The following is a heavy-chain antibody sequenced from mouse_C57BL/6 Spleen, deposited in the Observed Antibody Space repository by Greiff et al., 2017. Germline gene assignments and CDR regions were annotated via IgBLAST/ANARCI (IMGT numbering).Heavy chain of an antibody. CDR3: ARGDYGSSYGYWYFDV. CDR2: IDPSDSET. Sequence: QVQLQQSGAELVRPGSSVKLSCKASGYTFTSYWMHWVKQRPIQGLEWIGNIDPSDSETHYNQKFKDKATLTVDKSSSTAYMQLSSLTSEDSAVYYCARGDYGSSYGYWYFDVWGTGTTVTVSS. CDR1: GYTFTSYW. V-gene: IGHV1-52*01. D-gene: IGHD1-1*01. J-gene: IGHJ1*03.